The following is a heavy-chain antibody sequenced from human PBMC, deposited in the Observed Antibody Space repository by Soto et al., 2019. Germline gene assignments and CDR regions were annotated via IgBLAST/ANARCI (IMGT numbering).Heavy chain of an antibody. CDR2: INDDGSST. CDR3: TRGPRSTSTGTGAF. D-gene: IGHD1-1*01. CDR1: GFTFSMYW. Sequence: GSLRLSCAASGFTFSMYWMHWVRQVPGKGPEWVSRINDDGSSTNYADSVKGRFTISRDNAKNTLYLQMNDLRAEDTAVYYCTRGPRSTSTGTGAFWGQGTLVTVSS. V-gene: IGHV3-74*01. J-gene: IGHJ4*02.